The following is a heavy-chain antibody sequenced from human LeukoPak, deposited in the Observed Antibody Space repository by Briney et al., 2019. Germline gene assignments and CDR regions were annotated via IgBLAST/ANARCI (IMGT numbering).Heavy chain of an antibody. CDR1: GGSFSGYY. CDR3: ARGFGSGWYKKGFDP. CDR2: INHSGST. J-gene: IGHJ5*02. D-gene: IGHD6-19*01. V-gene: IGHV4-34*01. Sequence: PSETLSLTCAVYGGSFSGYYWSWIRQPPGKGLEWIGEINHSGSTNYNPSLKSRVTISVDTSKNQFSLKLSSVTAADTAVYYCARGFGSGWYKKGFDPWGQGTLVTVSS.